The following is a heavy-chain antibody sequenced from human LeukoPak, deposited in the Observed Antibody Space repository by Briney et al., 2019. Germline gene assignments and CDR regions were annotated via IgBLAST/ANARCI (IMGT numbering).Heavy chain of an antibody. CDR1: GFTFSSYA. D-gene: IGHD3-10*01. J-gene: IGHJ6*04. CDR2: ISYDGSNK. V-gene: IGHV3-30-3*01. Sequence: GGSLRLCCAASGFTFSSYAMHWVRQAPGKGLEWVAVISYDGSNKYYADSVKGRFTISRDNSKNTLCLQMNSLGAEDTAVYYCTKDLYGSGSKSCGMDVWGKGTTVTVSS. CDR3: TKDLYGSGSKSCGMDV.